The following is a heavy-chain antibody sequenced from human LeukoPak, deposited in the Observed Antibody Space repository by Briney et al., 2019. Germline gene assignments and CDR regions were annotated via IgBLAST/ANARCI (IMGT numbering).Heavy chain of an antibody. J-gene: IGHJ4*02. V-gene: IGHV3-30-3*01. CDR3: ARQMYNSNWYSNYFDY. CDR1: GLTFSTSA. D-gene: IGHD1-20*01. Sequence: PGRSLRLSCAASGLTFSTSAMHWVRQAPGKGLEWVAVILYDESNKYYADSVRGRFTISRDNSKNTLYLQMNSLRAEDTAVYYCARQMYNSNWYSNYFDYWGQGTLVTVSS. CDR2: ILYDESNK.